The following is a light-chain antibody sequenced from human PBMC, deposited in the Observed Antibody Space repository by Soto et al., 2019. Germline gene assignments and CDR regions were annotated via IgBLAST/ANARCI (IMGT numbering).Light chain of an antibody. CDR1: SSDVCGYNY. CDR3: SSYTSSSTVV. Sequence: QSALTQPASVSGSPGQSITISCTGTSSDVCGYNYFSWYQQHPGKAPKLMCYDVSNRPSGVSNRFSGSKSGNTASLTISGLQAEDEADYYCSSYTSSSTVVFGGGTKVTVL. CDR2: DVS. J-gene: IGLJ2*01. V-gene: IGLV2-14*01.